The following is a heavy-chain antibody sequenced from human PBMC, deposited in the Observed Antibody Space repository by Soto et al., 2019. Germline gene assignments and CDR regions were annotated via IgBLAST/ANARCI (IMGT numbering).Heavy chain of an antibody. CDR3: TKDREFTYYDLWSGYYAFDS. CDR1: GFTFSSYA. CDR2: ISSVGGST. V-gene: IGHV3-23*01. Sequence: EVHLLESGGGLVLPGVSLRLSCAGSGFTFSSYAMSWVRQAPGKGLEWVSAISSVGGSTYYADSVKGRFIISRDNSENTLYLQVNSLRAEDTAIYYCTKDREFTYYDLWSGYYAFDSWGQGTLVTVPS. J-gene: IGHJ1*01. D-gene: IGHD3-3*01.